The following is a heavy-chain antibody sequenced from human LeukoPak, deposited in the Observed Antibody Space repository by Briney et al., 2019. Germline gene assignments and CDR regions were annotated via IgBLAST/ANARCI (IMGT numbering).Heavy chain of an antibody. Sequence: SQTLSLTCTVSGGSISSGAYYWSWIRQLPGKGLEWIGYIYNSGSTDYNPSLKSRLTISVDTSKNQFSLKLSSVTAADTAVYYCARSGGIAAAGPYYYYYYGMDVWGQGTTVTVSS. V-gene: IGHV4-31*03. CDR2: IYNSGST. J-gene: IGHJ6*02. CDR3: ARSGGIAAAGPYYYYYYGMDV. D-gene: IGHD6-13*01. CDR1: GGSISSGAYY.